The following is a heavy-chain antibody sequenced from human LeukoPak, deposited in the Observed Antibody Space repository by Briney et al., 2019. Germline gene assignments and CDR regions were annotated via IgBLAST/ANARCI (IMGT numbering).Heavy chain of an antibody. CDR1: GLTFNAYS. V-gene: IGHV3-48*01. Sequence: GGSLRLSCVASGLTFNAYSMNWARQAPGKGLEWISYIRSRDGIVSYADSVKGRFTISTDTAKSSLFLQMNGLSADDTAVYYCVRDYVYAFDIWGQGTMVTVSS. CDR3: VRDYVYAFDI. D-gene: IGHD3-16*01. CDR2: IRSRDGIV. J-gene: IGHJ3*02.